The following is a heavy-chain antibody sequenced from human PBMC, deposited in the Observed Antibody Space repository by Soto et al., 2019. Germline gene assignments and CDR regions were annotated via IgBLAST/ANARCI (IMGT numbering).Heavy chain of an antibody. D-gene: IGHD2-2*01. J-gene: IGHJ6*02. CDR2: ISAYNGNT. CDR3: AREDIVVVPAASLNYYGMDV. CDR1: GYTFTSYG. V-gene: IGHV1-18*04. Sequence: ASVNVSCKSSGYTFTSYGISWGREAPGQGLEWMGWISAYNGNTNYAQKLQGRVTMTTDTSTSTAYMELRSLRSDDTAVYYCAREDIVVVPAASLNYYGMDVWGQGTTVTVSS.